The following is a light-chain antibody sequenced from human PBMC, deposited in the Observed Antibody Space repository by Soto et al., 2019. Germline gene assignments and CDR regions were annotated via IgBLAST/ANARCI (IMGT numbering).Light chain of an antibody. V-gene: IGKV1-5*03. Sequence: DIQMTQSPSTLSGSVGXRVTITCRASQSVNRWLAWYQQKPGKAPKSLIYEATTLESGVPSRFSASGFGTEFTLTISSLQPDDSATYYCRQYTTYPITFGQGTRLEIK. J-gene: IGKJ5*01. CDR1: QSVNRW. CDR3: RQYTTYPIT. CDR2: EAT.